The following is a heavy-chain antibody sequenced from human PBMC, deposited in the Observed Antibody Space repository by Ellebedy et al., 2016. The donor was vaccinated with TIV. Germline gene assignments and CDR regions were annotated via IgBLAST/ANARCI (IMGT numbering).Heavy chain of an antibody. CDR3: ATLWSASSGDDY. J-gene: IGHJ4*02. D-gene: IGHD3-3*01. CDR1: GFSVSSND. CDR2: IYSDGRA. V-gene: IGHV3-53*01. Sequence: GESLKISXVASGFSVSSNDINWVRQAPGKGLEWVSIIYSDGRAYYADSVKGRFSVSRDNSNNTLYLQMSDLRAEDTAFYYCATLWSASSGDDYWGQGTLVTVSS.